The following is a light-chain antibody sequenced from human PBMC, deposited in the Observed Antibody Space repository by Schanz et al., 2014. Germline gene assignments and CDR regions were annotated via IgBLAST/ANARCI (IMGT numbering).Light chain of an antibody. J-gene: IGLJ3*02. Sequence: QSVLTQPPSVSGAPGQRVTISCTGSSSNIGAGYDVHWYQQLPGTAPKLLIHGNSNRPSGVPDRFSGSKSGNTASLAISGLQAEDEADYYCQSYDSSLREVFGGGTKLTVL. CDR3: QSYDSSLREV. CDR1: SSNIGAGYD. CDR2: GNS. V-gene: IGLV1-40*01.